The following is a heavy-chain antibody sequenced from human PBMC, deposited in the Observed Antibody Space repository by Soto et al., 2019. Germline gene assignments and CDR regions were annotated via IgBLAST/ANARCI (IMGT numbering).Heavy chain of an antibody. CDR1: GGSISSYY. CDR2: IHYSGST. V-gene: IGHV4-59*01. J-gene: IGHJ4*02. CDR3: ATLYGGYPGTHQTIDY. Sequence: ETLSLTCTVSGGSISSYYWSWIRQPPGKGLEWIGYIHYSGSTNYNPSLKSRVTISVDTSKNQFSLKLSSVTAADTAVYYCATLYGGYPGTHQTIDYWGQGTLVTGLL. D-gene: IGHD5-12*01.